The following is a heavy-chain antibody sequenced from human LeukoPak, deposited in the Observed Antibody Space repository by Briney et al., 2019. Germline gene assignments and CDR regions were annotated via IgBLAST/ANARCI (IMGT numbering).Heavy chain of an antibody. CDR1: RFTFSSYS. V-gene: IGHV3-21*01. Sequence: GGSLRLSCAASRFTFSSYSMNWVRQAPGKGLEWVSSISSSSSYIYYADSVKGRFTISRDNAKNSLYLQMNSLRAEDTAVYYCARARGGDSSGLDYWGQGTLVTVSS. D-gene: IGHD3-22*01. CDR3: ARARGGDSSGLDY. CDR2: ISSSSSYI. J-gene: IGHJ4*02.